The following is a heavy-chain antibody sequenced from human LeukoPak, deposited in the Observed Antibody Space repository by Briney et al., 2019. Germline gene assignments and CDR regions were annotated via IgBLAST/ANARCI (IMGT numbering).Heavy chain of an antibody. Sequence: SETLSLTCTVSGGSISSYYWSWIRQPPGKGLEWIGYMYYSGSTNHNPSLKSRVTISVDTSKNQFSLKLSSVTAADTAVYYCASNKLGVFYFDSWGQGSLVTVPS. D-gene: IGHD7-27*01. CDR1: GGSISSYY. J-gene: IGHJ4*02. V-gene: IGHV4-59*01. CDR3: ASNKLGVFYFDS. CDR2: MYYSGST.